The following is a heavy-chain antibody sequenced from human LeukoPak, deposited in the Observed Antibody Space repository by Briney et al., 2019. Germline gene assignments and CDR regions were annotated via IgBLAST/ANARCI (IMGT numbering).Heavy chain of an antibody. D-gene: IGHD4-23*01. CDR2: IYYSGST. Sequence: PSETLSLTCTVSGGSISSYYRSWIRQPPGKGLEWIGYIYYSGSTNYNPSLKSRVTISVDTSKNQFSLKLSSVTAADTAVYYCAREIGGNGDYWGQGTLVTVSS. J-gene: IGHJ4*02. CDR3: AREIGGNGDY. V-gene: IGHV4-59*01. CDR1: GGSISSYY.